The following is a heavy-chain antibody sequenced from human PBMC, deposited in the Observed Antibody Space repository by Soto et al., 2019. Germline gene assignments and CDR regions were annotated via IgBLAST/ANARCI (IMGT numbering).Heavy chain of an antibody. J-gene: IGHJ6*02. CDR1: GYTFTSYG. CDR2: ISAYNGNT. V-gene: IGHV1-18*04. Sequence: AAVKVSCKASGYTFTSYGISWVRQAPGQGLEWMGWISAYNGNTNYAQKLQGRVTMTTDTSTSTAYMELRSLRSDDTAVYYCAGDLLRYYDFWSGPQLHGVDVWGQGTTVTVSS. D-gene: IGHD3-3*01. CDR3: AGDLLRYYDFWSGPQLHGVDV.